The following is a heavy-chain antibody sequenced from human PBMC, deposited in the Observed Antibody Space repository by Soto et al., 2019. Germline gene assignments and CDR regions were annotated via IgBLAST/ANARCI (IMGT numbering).Heavy chain of an antibody. CDR3: ARGRYGDY. D-gene: IGHD1-1*01. J-gene: IGHJ4*02. V-gene: IGHV1-18*01. CDR1: GYAFATYG. Sequence: QVHLVQSGAEVKRPGGSVKVSSKGTGYAFATYGITWVRQAPGQGLEWMGWISAHSGNTNYAQKLQGRVTVTRDTSTSTAYMELRSLRSDDTAVYYCARGRYGDYWGQGALVTVSS. CDR2: ISAHSGNT.